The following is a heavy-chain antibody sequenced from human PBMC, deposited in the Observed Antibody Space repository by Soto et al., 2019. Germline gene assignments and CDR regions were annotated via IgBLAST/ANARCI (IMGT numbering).Heavy chain of an antibody. D-gene: IGHD6-13*01. CDR2: ISAYNGNT. CDR1: GYTFTSYG. V-gene: IGHV1-18*01. Sequence: ASVKVSCKASGYTFTSYGISWVRQAPGQGLEWMGWISAYNGNTNYAQKLQGRVTMTTDTSTSTAYMELRSLRSDDTAVYYCARVADSSSWYPDMDYGRQGTLVTVSS. CDR3: ARVADSSSWYPDMDY. J-gene: IGHJ4*02.